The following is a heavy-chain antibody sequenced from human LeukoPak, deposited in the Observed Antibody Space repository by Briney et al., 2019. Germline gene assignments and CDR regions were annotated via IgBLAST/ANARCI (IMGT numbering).Heavy chain of an antibody. V-gene: IGHV3-21*01. CDR1: GFTFSSYS. CDR3: ARQYYDFWSGYYEVFDI. D-gene: IGHD3-3*01. J-gene: IGHJ3*02. Sequence: PGGSLRLSCAASGFTFSSYSMNWVRQAPGKGLEWVSSISSSSSYIYYADSVKGRFTISRDNGKNSLYLQMNSLRAEDTAVYYCARQYYDFWSGYYEVFDIWGQGTMVTVSS. CDR2: ISSSSSYI.